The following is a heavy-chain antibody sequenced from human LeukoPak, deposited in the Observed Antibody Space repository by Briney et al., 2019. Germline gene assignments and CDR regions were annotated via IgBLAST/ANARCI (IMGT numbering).Heavy chain of an antibody. V-gene: IGHV3-53*01. J-gene: IGHJ4*02. CDR1: GIIVRNNY. Sequence: GGSLRLSCVASGIIVRNNYMTWVRQAPGKGLEWVSVIYNGGSIYYGDSVKGRFTISADNSRNMVYLQMNGLRAEDTAVYYCARTGGGNSGPFDYWGQGTLVTVSS. CDR2: IYNGGSI. CDR3: ARTGGGNSGPFDY. D-gene: IGHD4-23*01.